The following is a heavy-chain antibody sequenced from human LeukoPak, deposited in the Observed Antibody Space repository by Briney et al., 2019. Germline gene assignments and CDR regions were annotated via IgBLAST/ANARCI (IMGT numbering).Heavy chain of an antibody. CDR2: IYSGGST. Sequence: GGSLRLSCAASGFTVSSNYMSWVRQAPGKGLEWVSVIYSGGSTYYADSVKGRFTISRDNSKNTLYLQMNSLRAEDTAVYYCARVGKVAVAGNYYYMDVWSKGTTVTISS. D-gene: IGHD6-19*01. J-gene: IGHJ6*03. CDR3: ARVGKVAVAGNYYYMDV. V-gene: IGHV3-53*01. CDR1: GFTVSSNY.